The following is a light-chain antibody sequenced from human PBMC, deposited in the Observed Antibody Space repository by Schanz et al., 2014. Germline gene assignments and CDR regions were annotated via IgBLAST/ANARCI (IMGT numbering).Light chain of an antibody. V-gene: IGLV2-14*01. CDR3: SSYAGSNGVL. Sequence: QSALTQPASVSGSPGQSITISCTGTSSDVGGYNYVSWYQQHPGKAPKLMVYDVSNRPSGVPYRFSGSKSSDTASLTISGLQAEDEADYYCSSYAGSNGVLFGGGTKLTVL. CDR1: SSDVGGYNY. CDR2: DVS. J-gene: IGLJ2*01.